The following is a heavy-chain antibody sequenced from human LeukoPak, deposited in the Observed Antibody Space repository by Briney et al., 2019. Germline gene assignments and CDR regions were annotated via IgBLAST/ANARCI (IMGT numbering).Heavy chain of an antibody. J-gene: IGHJ4*02. CDR3: ARSVAVASSGETHYYFDY. D-gene: IGHD6-19*01. V-gene: IGHV5-51*01. Sequence: GESLKISCKGSGDGINGYWNDQDRQMPGKGLEWMGIIYPGDSDTRYSPSFQGQVTISADKSISTAYLQWSSLKASDTAMYYCARSVAVASSGETHYYFDYWGQGTLVTVSS. CDR1: GDGINGYW. CDR2: IYPGDSDT.